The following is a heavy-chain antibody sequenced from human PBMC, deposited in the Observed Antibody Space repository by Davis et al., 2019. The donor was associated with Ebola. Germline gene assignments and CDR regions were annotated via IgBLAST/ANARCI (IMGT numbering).Heavy chain of an antibody. CDR3: ARDRPAAIRSVNWFDP. Sequence: ASVKVSCKASGYTFTGYYMHWVRQAPGQGLEWMGWINPNSGGKNYAQKFQGRVTMTRDTSISTAYMELSRLRSDDTAVYYCARDRPAAIRSVNWFDPWGQGTLVTVSS. CDR1: GYTFTGYY. D-gene: IGHD2-2*02. CDR2: INPNSGGK. V-gene: IGHV1-2*02. J-gene: IGHJ5*02.